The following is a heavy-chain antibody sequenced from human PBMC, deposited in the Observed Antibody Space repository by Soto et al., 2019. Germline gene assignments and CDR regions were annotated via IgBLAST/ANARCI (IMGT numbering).Heavy chain of an antibody. CDR2: IIPISGTG. J-gene: IGHJ2*01. CDR3: ATTPLVAKIRWYFDL. D-gene: IGHD5-12*01. CDR1: RGTFSSYV. V-gene: IGHV1-69*01. Sequence: QVQLVQSGAEVKKPGSSVKVSCKASRGTFSSYVISWVRQAPGQGLDWMGGIIPISGTGKYAQKFQGRVTNTADESTSTAYMELCSLRSEDTAVYYCATTPLVAKIRWYFDLWGRGTLVTLSS.